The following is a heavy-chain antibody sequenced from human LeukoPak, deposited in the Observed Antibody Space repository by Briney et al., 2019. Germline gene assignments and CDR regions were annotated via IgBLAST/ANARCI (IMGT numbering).Heavy chain of an antibody. CDR3: ARFRGVSFYMDV. CDR1: GFTFSSYS. CDR2: ISSSSSYI. D-gene: IGHD3-10*01. J-gene: IGHJ6*03. Sequence: GGSLRLPCAASGFTFSSYSMNWVRQAPGKGLEWVSSISSSSSYIYYADSVKGRFTISRDNAKNSLYLQMNSLRAEDTAVYYCARFRGVSFYMDVWGKGTTVTISS. V-gene: IGHV3-21*01.